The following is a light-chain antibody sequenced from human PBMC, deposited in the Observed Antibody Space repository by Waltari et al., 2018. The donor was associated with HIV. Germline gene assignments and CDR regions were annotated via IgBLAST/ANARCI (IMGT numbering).Light chain of an antibody. J-gene: IGLJ1*01. V-gene: IGLV3-25*03. CDR3: LSADSSGTYV. CDR1: ASPKPY. CDR2: KNT. Sequence: SSELTQPPSVSVSPGQTARITCSGDASPKPYTHWFQQKPGQGPLVVIHKNTERPSGTPVRFSASRSGTTVTLTISGVQTDDEADYYCLSADSSGTYVFGPGTTVTVL.